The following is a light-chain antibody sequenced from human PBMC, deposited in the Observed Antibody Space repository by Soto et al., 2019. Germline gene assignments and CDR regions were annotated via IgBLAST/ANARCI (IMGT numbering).Light chain of an antibody. J-gene: IGKJ4*01. CDR1: QSVSSNY. CDR3: QQYGTSPLT. CDR2: GAS. V-gene: IGKV3-20*01. Sequence: EIVLTQSPGTLSLSPGERATLSCRSSQSVSSNYLAWYQQKPGQAPRLLIYGASSRATGIPDRFSGSWSGTDFTLTIIRLEPEDFAVYYCQQYGTSPLTFGGGTKIQIK.